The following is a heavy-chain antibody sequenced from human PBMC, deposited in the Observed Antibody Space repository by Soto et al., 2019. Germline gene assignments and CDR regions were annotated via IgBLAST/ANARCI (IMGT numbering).Heavy chain of an antibody. D-gene: IGHD3-22*01. J-gene: IGHJ4*02. CDR2: IGGSGRTT. Sequence: EVQLLESGGGLVQPGGSLSLSCAASAFTFNNYAMSWVRQAPGKGLEWVSGIGGSGRTTYYADSVKGRFTISRDNSNNSLLLQMNILRAEDTAVYYCAKSRFSDSSGDFYDYWGQGTLVTVSS. CDR1: AFTFNNYA. V-gene: IGHV3-23*01. CDR3: AKSRFSDSSGDFYDY.